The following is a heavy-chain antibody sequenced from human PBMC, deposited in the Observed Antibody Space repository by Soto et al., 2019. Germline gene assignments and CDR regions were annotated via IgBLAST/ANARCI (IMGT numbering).Heavy chain of an antibody. Sequence: QVHLVQSGAEVKKPGASVKVSCQASGYAFTTYGITWVRQAPGQGLEWMGWISAHNGNTNYAQKLQGRVTVTRDTSTGTAYMELRILRSDDTAVYYCARGGDGDYWGQGALVTVSS. J-gene: IGHJ4*02. CDR2: ISAHNGNT. CDR1: GYAFTTYG. CDR3: ARGGDGDY. V-gene: IGHV1-18*01. D-gene: IGHD3-16*01.